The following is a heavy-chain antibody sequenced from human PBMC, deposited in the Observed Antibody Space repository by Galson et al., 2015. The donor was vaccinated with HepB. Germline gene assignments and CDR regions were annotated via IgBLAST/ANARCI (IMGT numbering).Heavy chain of an antibody. D-gene: IGHD3-10*01. CDR3: AKGGRSYLSDDVFYPGFDD. V-gene: IGHV3-23*01. Sequence: SLRLSCAASGFTFNNFAMGCVRQAPGKGLEWISTISGSGGGIYYADSVKSRFTISRDNSKNTLSLQMSSLRTEDTAIYFCAKGGRSYLSDDVFYPGFDDWGQGTLVTVSS. CDR1: GFTFNNFA. J-gene: IGHJ4*02. CDR2: ISGSGGGI.